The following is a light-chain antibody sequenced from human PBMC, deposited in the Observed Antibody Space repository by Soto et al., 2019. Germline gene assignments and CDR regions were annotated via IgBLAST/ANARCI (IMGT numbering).Light chain of an antibody. Sequence: EIVLAQSPGTLSLSPGERATLSCRASQSISSNYLAWYQQKPGQAPRLLIYDASTRATGIPDRCSGSGSGTDFTLSIGRLEPEDFGVYYCQQYGGSRLTFGGGTKVEIK. CDR3: QQYGGSRLT. V-gene: IGKV3-20*01. CDR1: QSISSNY. CDR2: DAS. J-gene: IGKJ4*01.